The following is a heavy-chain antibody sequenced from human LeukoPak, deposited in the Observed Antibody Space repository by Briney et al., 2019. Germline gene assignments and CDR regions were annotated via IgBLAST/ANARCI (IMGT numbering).Heavy chain of an antibody. CDR2: IKQDGSEI. D-gene: IGHD6-13*01. V-gene: IGHV3-7*01. CDR1: GFRFSNYW. CDR3: ARIGYSSSSFDY. J-gene: IGHJ4*02. Sequence: GGSLRLSCAASGFRFSNYWMSWVRQAPGKGLEWVANIKQDGSEIDSLDSMKGRFTISRDNAKNSVYLQVNSLRGEDTAVYYCARIGYSSSSFDYWGQGALVTVSS.